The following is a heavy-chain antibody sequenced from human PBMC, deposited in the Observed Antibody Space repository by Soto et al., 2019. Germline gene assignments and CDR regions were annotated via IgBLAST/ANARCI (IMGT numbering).Heavy chain of an antibody. CDR1: GYTLTELS. CDR2: FDPEDGET. D-gene: IGHD3-3*01. V-gene: IGHV1-24*01. Sequence: ASVKGSCKVSGYTLTELSMHWVRQAPGKGLEWMGGFDPEDGETIYAQKFQGRVTMTEDTSTDTAYMELSSLRSEDTAVYYCAVGPSDNDYWSGYYYNLFDPWGQGTLVSVSS. CDR3: AVGPSDNDYWSGYYYNLFDP. J-gene: IGHJ5*02.